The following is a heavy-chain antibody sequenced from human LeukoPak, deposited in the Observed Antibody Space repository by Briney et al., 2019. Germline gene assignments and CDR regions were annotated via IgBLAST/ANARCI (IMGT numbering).Heavy chain of an antibody. CDR1: GFTFRSHA. J-gene: IGHJ6*02. Sequence: GGSLRLSCAASGFTFRSHAMHWVRQAPGKGLEWVAVISYDGGQKFYADSVKGRFTISRDNSKNTVYLQMNSLRGEDTAVYYCARDSRDYYYYGMDAWGQGTTVTVSS. CDR2: ISYDGGQK. CDR3: ARDSRDYYYYGMDA. V-gene: IGHV3-30*14.